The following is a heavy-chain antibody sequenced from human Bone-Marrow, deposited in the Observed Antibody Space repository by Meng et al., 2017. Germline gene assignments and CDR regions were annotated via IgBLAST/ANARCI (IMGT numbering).Heavy chain of an antibody. Sequence: GSLRLSCTVSGGSIISYYWSWIRQPAGKGLEWIGRIYTSGSTNYNPSLKRRVTMSVDTSKNQFSLKLSSVTAADTAVYYCARGGYDYVWGSYRYTGYFDYWGQGTLVTVSS. J-gene: IGHJ4*02. CDR1: GGSIISYY. V-gene: IGHV4-4*07. D-gene: IGHD3-16*02. CDR2: IYTSGST. CDR3: ARGGYDYVWGSYRYTGYFDY.